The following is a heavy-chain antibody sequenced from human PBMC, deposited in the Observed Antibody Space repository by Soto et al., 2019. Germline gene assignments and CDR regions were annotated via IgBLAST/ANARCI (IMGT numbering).Heavy chain of an antibody. V-gene: IGHV1-69*12. CDR2: IAPIFGA. CDR1: EGTFSNFV. Sequence: QLWRAGAGLKKLGPSVKVSGKSSEGTFSNFVFSGVRKAPAQGLECMGVIAPIFGAKNPQKFKGRVTITADESTNTVFMGLRGVRSEDTAVYYCARGGSDYEGSGYYQGHVWGQGTTVTVSS. J-gene: IGHJ6*02. CDR3: ARGGSDYEGSGYYQGHV. D-gene: IGHD3-22*01.